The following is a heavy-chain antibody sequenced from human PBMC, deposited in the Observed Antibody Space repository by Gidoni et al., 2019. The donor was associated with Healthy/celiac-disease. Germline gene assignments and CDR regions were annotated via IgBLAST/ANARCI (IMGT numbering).Heavy chain of an antibody. J-gene: IGHJ4*02. D-gene: IGHD3-10*01. V-gene: IGHV4-31*03. CDR2: IEYSGST. CDR3: ASMVRGVTVVDY. Sequence: QLQLQKPGPGLVKPSQTLSPTCTFSGCPTSSGGYYWSWIRQHPGKALACIGYIEYSGSTYYNPSLKSRVTISVDTSKNQFSLKLSSVTAADTAVYYCASMVRGVTVVDYWGQGTLVTVSS. CDR1: GCPTSSGGYY.